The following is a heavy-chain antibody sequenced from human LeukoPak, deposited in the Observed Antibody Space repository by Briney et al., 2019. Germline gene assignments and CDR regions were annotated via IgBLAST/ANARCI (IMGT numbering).Heavy chain of an antibody. CDR1: GFTFSDYY. J-gene: IGHJ6*02. Sequence: GGSLRLSCAASGFTFSDYYMSWIRQAPGKGLEWVSYISSSGSTIYYADSVKGRFTISRDNAKNSLYLQMNSLRAEDTAVYYCARKLGYCSSTSCYYYGMDVWGQGTTVTVSS. D-gene: IGHD2-2*01. CDR3: ARKLGYCSSTSCYYYGMDV. CDR2: ISSSGSTI. V-gene: IGHV3-11*01.